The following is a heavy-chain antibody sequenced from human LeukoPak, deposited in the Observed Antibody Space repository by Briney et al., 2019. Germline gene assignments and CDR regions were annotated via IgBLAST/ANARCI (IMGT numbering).Heavy chain of an antibody. CDR1: GYTFTSYG. D-gene: IGHD3-22*01. J-gene: IGHJ5*02. Sequence: ASVKVSCKASGYTFTSYGISWVRQAPGQGLEWMGIIKPSGGSTTYAQKFKGRVTMTWDTSTSTVYMELSSLRSEDTAVYYCARARDDSIGSRWFDPWGQGTLVTVSS. CDR3: ARARDDSIGSRWFDP. CDR2: IKPSGGST. V-gene: IGHV1-46*01.